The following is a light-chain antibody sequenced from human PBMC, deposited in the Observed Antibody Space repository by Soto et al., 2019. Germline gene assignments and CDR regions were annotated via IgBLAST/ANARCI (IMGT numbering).Light chain of an antibody. CDR2: GAS. CDR3: QQYGSSPPLT. Sequence: EIVLTQSPGTLSLSPGERATLSCRASQSVSSSYLAWYQQKPGQAPRLLIYGASSRATGIPDRFSGSGSGTDFNLTISRLEPEDFAVYYCQQYGSSPPLTFGGGTKVKIK. V-gene: IGKV3-20*01. J-gene: IGKJ4*01. CDR1: QSVSSSY.